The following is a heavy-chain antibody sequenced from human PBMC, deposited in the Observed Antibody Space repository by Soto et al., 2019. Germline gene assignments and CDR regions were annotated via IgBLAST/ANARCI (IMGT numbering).Heavy chain of an antibody. V-gene: IGHV3-30-3*01. D-gene: IGHD3-3*01. CDR3: ARHKRDLRFLEWSYYFDY. Sequence: GGSLRLSCAASGFTFSSYAIHWVRQAPGKGLEWVALISYDGSNKYYADSVKGRFTISRDNSKNTLCLQMNSLRAEDTAVYYCARHKRDLRFLEWSYYFDYWGQGTLVTVSS. CDR1: GFTFSSYA. J-gene: IGHJ4*02. CDR2: ISYDGSNK.